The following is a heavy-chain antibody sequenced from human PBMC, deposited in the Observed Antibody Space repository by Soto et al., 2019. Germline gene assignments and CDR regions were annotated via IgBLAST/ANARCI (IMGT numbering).Heavy chain of an antibody. CDR1: GFTFSSYA. V-gene: IGHV3-23*01. Sequence: EVQLLESGGGLVQPGGSLRLSCAASGFTFSSYAMSWVRQAPGKGLEWVSAISGSGGSTYYADSVKGRFTISRHNSKNTLYLQMNSLRAEDTAVYSCAKVGGYGDPYYYYLDVWGKGTTVTVSS. J-gene: IGHJ6*03. D-gene: IGHD4-17*01. CDR2: ISGSGGST. CDR3: AKVGGYGDPYYYYLDV.